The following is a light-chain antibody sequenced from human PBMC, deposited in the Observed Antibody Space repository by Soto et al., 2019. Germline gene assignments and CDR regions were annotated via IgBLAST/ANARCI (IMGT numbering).Light chain of an antibody. CDR1: PSIGSY. CDR3: QQNYDVTYT. Sequence: DVQLTQSPSLLSASVGDRVTITCRASPSIGSYLNWYQHKPGKAPRLLIFAATTLESGVPSRFSGSGFNKDFTLTVSSLQPEDFATHYCQQNYDVTYTFGQGTKVDIK. J-gene: IGKJ2*01. CDR2: AAT. V-gene: IGKV1-39*02.